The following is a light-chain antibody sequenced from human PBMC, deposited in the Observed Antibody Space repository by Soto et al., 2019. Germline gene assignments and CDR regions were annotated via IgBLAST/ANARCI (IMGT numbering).Light chain of an antibody. CDR3: QQFEDFPRAII. Sequence: DIQMTQSPSSLSASVGDRVTIPCQASQDISTYLNWYQQKPGKAPKLLIYDASNLETGVPSRFSGSGSGTDFTFTISSLQPEDIATYYCQQFEDFPRAIIFGQGTRLEN. V-gene: IGKV1-33*01. J-gene: IGKJ5*01. CDR1: QDISTY. CDR2: DAS.